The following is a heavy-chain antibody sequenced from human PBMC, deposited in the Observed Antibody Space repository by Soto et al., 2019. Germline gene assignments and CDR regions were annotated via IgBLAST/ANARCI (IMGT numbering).Heavy chain of an antibody. CDR1: GGSFSGYD. CDR2: INHSGST. CDR3: ARGRRLVRGVIPSYYYYYYMDV. J-gene: IGHJ6*03. Sequence: TSETLPVTCAVDGGSFSGYDWSWIRQTPGKGLEWIGEINHSGSTNYNPSLKSRVTISVDTSKNQFSLKLSSVTAADTAVYYCARGRRLVRGVIPSYYYYYYMDVWGKGTTVTVSS. D-gene: IGHD3-10*01. V-gene: IGHV4-34*01.